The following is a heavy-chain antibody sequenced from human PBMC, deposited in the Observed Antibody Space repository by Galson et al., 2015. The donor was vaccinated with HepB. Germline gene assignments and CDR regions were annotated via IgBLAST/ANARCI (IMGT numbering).Heavy chain of an antibody. D-gene: IGHD2-8*01. CDR3: AREGGVVVMVYGTYYLDN. J-gene: IGHJ4*02. CDR1: GFSFNNYN. CDR2: ISSNSRHI. V-gene: IGHV3-21*01. Sequence: SLRLSCAASGFSFNNYNLNWVRQAPGKGLEWVSAISSNSRHIYYADSVKGRFTISRDNAKNSLYLQMNSLRAEDTAVYYCAREGGVVVMVYGTYYLDNWGQGTLVTVSS.